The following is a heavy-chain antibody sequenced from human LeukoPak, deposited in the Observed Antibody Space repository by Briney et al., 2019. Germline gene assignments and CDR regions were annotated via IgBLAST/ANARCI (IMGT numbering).Heavy chain of an antibody. CDR3: ARAYSSGFNYGMDV. CDR1: GGTFSSYA. D-gene: IGHD6-19*01. CDR2: IIPILGIA. Sequence: SVKVSCKASGGTFSSYAISWVRQAPGQGLEWMGRIIPILGIANYAQKFQGRVTMTSDTSTSTVFMDLSSLRSEDTALYYCARAYSSGFNYGMDVWGQGTTVSVS. J-gene: IGHJ6*02. V-gene: IGHV1-69*04.